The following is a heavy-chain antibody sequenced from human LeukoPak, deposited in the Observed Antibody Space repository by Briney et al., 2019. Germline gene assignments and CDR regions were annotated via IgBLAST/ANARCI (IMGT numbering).Heavy chain of an antibody. J-gene: IGHJ4*02. CDR3: ARSYMITFGGVIVIRYFDY. CDR1: GGSISSSSYY. V-gene: IGHV4-39*07. D-gene: IGHD3-16*02. CDR2: IYYSGST. Sequence: PSETLSLTCTASGGSISSSSYYWGWIRQPPGKGLEWIGSIYYSGSTYYNPSLKSRVTISVDTSKNQFSLKLSSVTAADTAVYYCARSYMITFGGVIVIRYFDYWGQGTLVTVSS.